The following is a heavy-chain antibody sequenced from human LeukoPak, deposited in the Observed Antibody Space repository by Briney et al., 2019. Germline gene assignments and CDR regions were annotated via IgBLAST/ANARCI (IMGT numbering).Heavy chain of an antibody. CDR3: ARVTEYSTAGMRY. CDR2: ISSDGSTT. CDR1: GFTFSSYW. D-gene: IGHD2/OR15-2a*01. V-gene: IGHV3-74*01. J-gene: IGHJ4*02. Sequence: GGSLRLSCAVSGFTFSSYWMHWVRQAPGKGLVWVSRISSDGSTTTYADSVKGRFTISRDNAKNTMYLQVNSLRAEDTALYYCARVTEYSTAGMRYWGQGTLVTVSS.